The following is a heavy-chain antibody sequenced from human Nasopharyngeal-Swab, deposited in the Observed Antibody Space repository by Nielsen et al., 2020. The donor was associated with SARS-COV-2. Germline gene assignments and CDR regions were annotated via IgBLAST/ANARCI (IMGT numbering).Heavy chain of an antibody. V-gene: IGHV3-21*01. D-gene: IGHD3-22*01. CDR1: GFTFSSYS. CDR3: ARAAEYYYDSRALDGIDV. CDR2: ISSSSSYI. J-gene: IGHJ6*02. Sequence: GESLKISCAASGFTFSSYSMNWVRQAPGKGLEWVSSISSSSSYIYYADSVKGRFTVSRDNAKNSLYLQMNSLRAEDTAVYYCARAAEYYYDSRALDGIDVWGQGTTVTVSS.